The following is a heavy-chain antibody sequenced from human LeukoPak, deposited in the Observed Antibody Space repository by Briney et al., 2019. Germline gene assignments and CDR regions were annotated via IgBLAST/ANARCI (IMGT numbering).Heavy chain of an antibody. CDR3: ARDGGFSSGYYIDY. J-gene: IGHJ4*02. CDR2: IWYDGSNK. D-gene: IGHD3-22*01. Sequence: SGRSLRLSCAASGFTFSSYGMHWVRQAPGKGLEWVAVIWYDGSNKYYADSVKGRFTISRDNSKNTLYLQMNTLRAEDTAVYYCARDGGFSSGYYIDYWGQGTLVTVSS. CDR1: GFTFSSYG. V-gene: IGHV3-33*01.